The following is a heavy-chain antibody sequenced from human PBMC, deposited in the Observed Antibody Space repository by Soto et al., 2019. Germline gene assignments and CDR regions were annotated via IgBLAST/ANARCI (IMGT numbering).Heavy chain of an antibody. D-gene: IGHD3-3*01. Sequence: ASVKVSCKASGYTFTSYDINWVRQATGQGLEWMGWMNPNSGNTGYAQKFQGRVAMTRNTSISTAYMELSSLRSEDTAVYYCARVRFWSGYYTPGYYYYMDVWGEGTTVTVSS. CDR1: GYTFTSYD. CDR2: MNPNSGNT. J-gene: IGHJ6*03. V-gene: IGHV1-8*01. CDR3: ARVRFWSGYYTPGYYYYMDV.